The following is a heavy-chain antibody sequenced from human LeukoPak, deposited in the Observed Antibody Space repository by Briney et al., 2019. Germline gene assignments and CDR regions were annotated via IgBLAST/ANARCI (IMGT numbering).Heavy chain of an antibody. CDR3: AREDYSSLIDY. D-gene: IGHD6-6*01. J-gene: IGHJ4*02. V-gene: IGHV3-23*01. CDR2: ISGSGGST. CDR1: GFTFSDYY. Sequence: GGSLRLSCAVSGFTFSDYYMSWVRQAPGKGLEWVSSISGSGGSTQYAASVQGRFTISKDNSKNTLYLQMNSLRAEDTAVYYCAREDYSSLIDYWGQGTLVTVSS.